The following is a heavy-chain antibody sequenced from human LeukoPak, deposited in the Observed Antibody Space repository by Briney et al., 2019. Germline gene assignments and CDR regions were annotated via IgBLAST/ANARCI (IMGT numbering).Heavy chain of an antibody. D-gene: IGHD6-19*01. CDR3: ARDLPTIAVAGIDAFDI. V-gene: IGHV3-21*01. Sequence: GGSLRLSCAASGFTFSSYSMNWVRQAPGKGLEWVSSISSSSSYIYYADSVKGRFTISRDNAKNSLYLQMNSLRAEDTAVYYCARDLPTIAVAGIDAFDIWGQGTMVTVSS. CDR2: ISSSSSYI. J-gene: IGHJ3*02. CDR1: GFTFSSYS.